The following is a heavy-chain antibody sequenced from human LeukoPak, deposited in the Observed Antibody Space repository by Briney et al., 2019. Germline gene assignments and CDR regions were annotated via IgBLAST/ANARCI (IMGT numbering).Heavy chain of an antibody. D-gene: IGHD1-26*01. Sequence: SQTLSLTCAISGDSVSRKGAAWNWIRQSPPRGLEWLGRTSYSSKWYNDYAVSVKSRIIISADTSKNQFSLQLNSVTPEDSAVYYCARSQGDMDVWGKGTSVTVSS. J-gene: IGHJ6*03. V-gene: IGHV6-1*01. CDR3: ARSQGDMDV. CDR1: GDSVSRKGAA. CDR2: TSYSSKWYN.